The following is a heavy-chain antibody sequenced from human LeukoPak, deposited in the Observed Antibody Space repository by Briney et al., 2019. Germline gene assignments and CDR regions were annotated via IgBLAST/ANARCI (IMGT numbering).Heavy chain of an antibody. J-gene: IGHJ5*02. CDR2: KYYRSKWYN. V-gene: IGHV6-1*01. D-gene: IGHD6-19*01. CDR3: ARDRAVAGTINWLDP. Sequence: SQTLSLTCAISGDSVSSNNATWSWLRQSPSRGLEWLGRKYYRSKWYNNYAVSVKSRITVSPDTSKNQSSLQLNSVTPEDTAVYYCARDRAVAGTINWLDPWGQGTLVTVSS. CDR1: GDSVSSNNAT.